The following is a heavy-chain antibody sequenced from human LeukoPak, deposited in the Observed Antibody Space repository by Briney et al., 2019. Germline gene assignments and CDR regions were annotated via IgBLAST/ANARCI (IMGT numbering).Heavy chain of an antibody. CDR3: ARLKDDVTKFDY. V-gene: IGHV3-7*01. J-gene: IGHJ4*02. Sequence: TGGSLRLSCAGSGFSFRRYWMAWVRQAPGKGLEWVASINQDVSRIHYVDSVKGRFTISRDNAKSSLFLQMTRLRVEDTAVYYCARLKDDVTKFDYWGQGTLVTVSS. CDR2: INQDVSRI. D-gene: IGHD2-8*01. CDR1: GFSFRRYW.